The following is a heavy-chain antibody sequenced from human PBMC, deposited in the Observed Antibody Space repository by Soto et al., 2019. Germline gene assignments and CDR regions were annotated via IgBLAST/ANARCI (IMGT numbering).Heavy chain of an antibody. Sequence: GGSLRLSCAASGFTFSNYWMQWFRQAPGKGLVWVSRIHNDGRNTIYADSVKGRFTISRDNAKNTLYLQMNSLRAEDTAVYYCARQNNYGSDYWGQRTLVTVSS. CDR2: IHNDGRNT. V-gene: IGHV3-74*01. CDR1: GFTFSNYW. J-gene: IGHJ4*02. CDR3: ARQNNYGSDY. D-gene: IGHD3-10*01.